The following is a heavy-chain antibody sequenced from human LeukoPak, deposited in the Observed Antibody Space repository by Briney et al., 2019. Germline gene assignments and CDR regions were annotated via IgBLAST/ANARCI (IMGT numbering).Heavy chain of an antibody. CDR2: INWNGGST. CDR1: GFTFDDYG. J-gene: IGHJ4*02. D-gene: IGHD4-23*01. CDR3: ARDRGGWTTVVTRKLDYYFDY. V-gene: IGHV3-20*04. Sequence: GGSLRLSCAASGFTFDDYGMSWVRQAPGKGLEWVSGINWNGGSTGYADSVKGRFTISRDNAKNSLYLQMNSLRAEDTAVYYCARDRGGWTTVVTRKLDYYFDYWGQGTLVTVSS.